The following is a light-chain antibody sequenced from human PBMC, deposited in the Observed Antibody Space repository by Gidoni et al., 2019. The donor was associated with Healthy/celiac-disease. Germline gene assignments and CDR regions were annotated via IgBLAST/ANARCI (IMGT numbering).Light chain of an antibody. CDR2: DAS. Sequence: DIVLTPSPATLSLSPGERATLSCRASQSVSSHLAWYQQKPGQAPRLLIYDASNRATGIPARFSGSGSGTDFTLTISSLEPEDFAVYYCQQRSNWLFTFGPGTKVEIK. V-gene: IGKV3-11*01. J-gene: IGKJ3*01. CDR1: QSVSSH. CDR3: QQRSNWLFT.